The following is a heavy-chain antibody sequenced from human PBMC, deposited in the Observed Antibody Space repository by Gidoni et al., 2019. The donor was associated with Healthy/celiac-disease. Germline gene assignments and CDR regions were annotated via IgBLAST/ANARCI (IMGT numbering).Heavy chain of an antibody. CDR2: ISWNSGSI. Sequence: VWVSGISWNSGSIGYADSVKGRFTISRDNAKNSLYLQMNSLRAEDTALYYCAKDMTMVRGVQPYYGMDVWGQGTTVTVSS. CDR3: AKDMTMVRGVQPYYGMDV. D-gene: IGHD3-10*01. V-gene: IGHV3-9*01. J-gene: IGHJ6*02.